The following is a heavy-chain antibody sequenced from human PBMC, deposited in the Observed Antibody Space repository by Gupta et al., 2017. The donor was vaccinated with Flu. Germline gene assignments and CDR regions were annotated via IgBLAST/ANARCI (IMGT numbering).Heavy chain of an antibody. CDR2: ISSSSRTI. J-gene: IGHJ4*02. V-gene: IGHV3-48*02. CDR1: GFPFSTYS. Sequence: EVQLVESGGGLVQPGGSLRLSCAASGFPFSTYSMNWVRQAPGKGLEWVSYISSSSRTIYYADSVKGRFTISRDNAKNSLYLQMNSLRDEDTAVYYCEAYYYDSSAYYYSDYWGQGTLVTVSS. CDR3: EAYYYDSSAYYYSDY. D-gene: IGHD3-22*01.